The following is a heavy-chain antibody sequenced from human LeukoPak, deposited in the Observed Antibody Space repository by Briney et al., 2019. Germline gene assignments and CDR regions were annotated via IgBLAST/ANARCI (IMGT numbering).Heavy chain of an antibody. J-gene: IGHJ4*02. CDR1: GGSISSYY. V-gene: IGHV4-4*07. D-gene: IGHD4-17*01. CDR2: IYTSGST. CDR3: AREAPNYGDYVSYFDY. Sequence: PSETLSLTCTVSGGSISSYYWSWIRQPAGKGLEWIGRIYTSGSTNYNPSLKSRVTMSVDTSKNQFSLKLSSVTAADTAVYYCAREAPNYGDYVSYFDYWVQGTLVTVSS.